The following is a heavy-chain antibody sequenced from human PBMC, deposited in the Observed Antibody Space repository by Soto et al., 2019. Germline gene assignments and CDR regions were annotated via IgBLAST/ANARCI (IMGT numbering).Heavy chain of an antibody. Sequence: QVQLVDSGGGVVQPGRSLRRSCAASGFTFSSYGMHWVRQAPGKGLEWVAVISYDGSNKYYADSVKGRFTISRDNSKNTLYLQMNSLRAEDTAVYYCAKDGRGYYDPTLHYYGMDVWGQGTTVTVSS. CDR2: ISYDGSNK. J-gene: IGHJ6*02. CDR1: GFTFSSYG. CDR3: AKDGRGYYDPTLHYYGMDV. D-gene: IGHD3-22*01. V-gene: IGHV3-30*18.